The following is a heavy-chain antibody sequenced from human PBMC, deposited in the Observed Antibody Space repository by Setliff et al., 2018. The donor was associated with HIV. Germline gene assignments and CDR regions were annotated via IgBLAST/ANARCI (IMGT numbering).Heavy chain of an antibody. D-gene: IGHD3-3*01. J-gene: IGHJ4*02. CDR3: TKERRFEASWDD. Sequence: GSLRLSCVGSGFTFMNYGFHWVRQAPGKGLEWVAVISKDGNKKYYIDSVKGRFTASRDNSKNAIYLQMDSLTTEDTAVYYCTKERRFEASWDDWGQGALVTVS. CDR2: ISKDGNKK. CDR1: GFTFMNYG. V-gene: IGHV3-30*18.